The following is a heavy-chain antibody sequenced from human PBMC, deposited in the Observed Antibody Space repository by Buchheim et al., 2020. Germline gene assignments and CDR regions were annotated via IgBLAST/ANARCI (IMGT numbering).Heavy chain of an antibody. J-gene: IGHJ3*02. CDR2: INENGREK. V-gene: IGHV3-7*03. CDR3: ARDSSNGFDI. CDR1: GFTFSRFW. Sequence: EVELVESGGNLVQPGGSLRLSCAASGFTFSRFWMTWLRQPPGKGLEWVANINENGREKKYVDSVKGRFTISRDNAKNSVYLQMNSLSAEDTAVYYCARDSSNGFDIWGQGT.